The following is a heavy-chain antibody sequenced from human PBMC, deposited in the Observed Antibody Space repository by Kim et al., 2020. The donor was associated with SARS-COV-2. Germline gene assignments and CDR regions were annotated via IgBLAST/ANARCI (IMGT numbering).Heavy chain of an antibody. J-gene: IGHJ4*02. D-gene: IGHD3-10*01. V-gene: IGHV4-30-2*04. CDR3: ARDLTRGYYYGSGSAY. Sequence: SLKSRVTISVDTSKNQFSLKLSSVTAADTAVYYCARDLTRGYYYGSGSAYWGQGTLVTVSS.